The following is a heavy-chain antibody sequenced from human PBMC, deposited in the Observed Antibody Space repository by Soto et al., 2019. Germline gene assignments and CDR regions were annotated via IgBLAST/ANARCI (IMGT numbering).Heavy chain of an antibody. CDR1: GFSFSSYS. V-gene: IGHV3-48*01. CDR3: ALRAGPL. D-gene: IGHD6-13*01. Sequence: EVQLVESGGGLVQPGGSLRLSCAASGFSFSSYSMNWVRQAPGEGLEWVSYISSSSNTIYYADSVKGRFTISRDNAKNSLCLQMNSLRAEGTAVYYCALRAGPLGGQGTLVTVSS. J-gene: IGHJ4*02. CDR2: ISSSSNTI.